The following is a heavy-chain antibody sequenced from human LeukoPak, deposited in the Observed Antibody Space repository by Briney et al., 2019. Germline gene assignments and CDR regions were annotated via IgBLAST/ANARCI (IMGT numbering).Heavy chain of an antibody. V-gene: IGHV1-24*01. CDR1: GYTLTELS. J-gene: IGHJ3*02. D-gene: IGHD3-22*01. Sequence: ASVKVSCKVSGYTLTELSMHWVRQAPGKGLEWMGGFDPEDGETIYAQKFQGRVAMTEDTSTDTAYMELSSLRSEDTAVYYCATYSAVAMIVVASDAFDIWGQGTMVTVSS. CDR2: FDPEDGET. CDR3: ATYSAVAMIVVASDAFDI.